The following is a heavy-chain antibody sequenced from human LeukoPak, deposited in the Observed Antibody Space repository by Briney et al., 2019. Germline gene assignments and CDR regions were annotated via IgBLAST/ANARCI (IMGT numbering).Heavy chain of an antibody. J-gene: IGHJ1*01. CDR3: ARRGLVVAPTATPECFRH. Sequence: GGSLRLSCAASGFTFSSYAMSWVRQAPGKGLEWVSAISGSGGSTYYADSVKGRFTISRDNSKNTLYLQMNSLRVEDTAIYYCARRGLVVAPTATPECFRHWGQGTLVTVSS. D-gene: IGHD2-2*01. CDR2: ISGSGGST. V-gene: IGHV3-23*01. CDR1: GFTFSSYA.